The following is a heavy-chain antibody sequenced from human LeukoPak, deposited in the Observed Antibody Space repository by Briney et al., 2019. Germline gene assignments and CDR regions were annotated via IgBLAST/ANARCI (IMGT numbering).Heavy chain of an antibody. J-gene: IGHJ3*02. CDR1: GFTFSSYA. Sequence: GGSLRLSCAASGFTFSSYAMHWVRQAPGKGLEWVAVISYDGSNKYYADSVKGRFTISRDNSKNTLYLQMNSLRAEDTAVYYCARVGSIPNPDIWGQGTMVTVSS. CDR2: ISYDGSNK. CDR3: ARVGSIPNPDI. V-gene: IGHV3-30*04.